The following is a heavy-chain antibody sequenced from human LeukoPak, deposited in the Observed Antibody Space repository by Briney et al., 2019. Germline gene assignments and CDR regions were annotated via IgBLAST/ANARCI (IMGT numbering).Heavy chain of an antibody. CDR3: ARRGSGWEFDY. CDR1: GFTFSSHS. Sequence: GGSLRLSCVASGFTFSSHSMHWVRQAPGKGLEYVSGIRSNGGSTYFAKSVKGRFTISRDNSKTTLDLQMGSLRAEDMAVYCCARRGSGWEFDYWGQGTLVTVSS. CDR2: IRSNGGST. V-gene: IGHV3-64*01. J-gene: IGHJ4*02. D-gene: IGHD6-19*01.